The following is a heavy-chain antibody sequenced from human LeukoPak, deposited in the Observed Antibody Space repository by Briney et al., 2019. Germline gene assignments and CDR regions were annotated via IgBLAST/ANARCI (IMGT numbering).Heavy chain of an antibody. CDR3: ARAGYSSGWYSFLFDY. D-gene: IGHD6-19*01. Sequence: ETLSLTCPVSGGSISSSGYCWGWIRQPPGKGLEWIGSIDYSGGTNCNPSLTSRVTISVDMSKNQFSLKLRSVAAADTAVYYCARAGYSSGWYSFLFDYWGQGTLITVSS. J-gene: IGHJ4*02. V-gene: IGHV4-39*01. CDR1: GGSISSSGYC. CDR2: IDYSGGT.